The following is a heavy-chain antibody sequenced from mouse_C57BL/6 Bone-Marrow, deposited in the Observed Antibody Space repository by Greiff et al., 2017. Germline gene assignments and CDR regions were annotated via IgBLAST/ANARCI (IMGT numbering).Heavy chain of an antibody. J-gene: IGHJ2*01. CDR3: ARPVVGRFDY. CDR1: GFTFSSYG. CDR2: ISSGGSYT. V-gene: IGHV5-6*01. D-gene: IGHD1-1*01. Sequence: EVMLVESGGDLVKPGGSLKLSCAASGFTFSSYGMSWVRQTPDKRLEWVATISSGGSYTYYPDSVKGRFTISRDNAKNTLYLQMSSLKSEDTAMYYCARPVVGRFDYWGQGTTLTVSS.